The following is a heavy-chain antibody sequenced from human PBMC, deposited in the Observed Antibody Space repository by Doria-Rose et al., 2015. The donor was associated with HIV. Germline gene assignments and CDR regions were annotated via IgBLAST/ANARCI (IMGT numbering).Heavy chain of an antibody. CDR2: IFSDDER. V-gene: IGHV2-26*01. CDR1: GVSLSSPGMG. Sequence: QITLKESGPVLVKPTETLTLTCTVSGVSLSSPGMGVSWIRQPPGKALGWLANIFSDDERSYKTSLKCRLTISRGTSKSQVVLTMTDMDPVDTATYYCARIKSSRWYHKYYFDFWGQGTLVVVSA. D-gene: IGHD6-13*01. J-gene: IGHJ4*02. CDR3: ARIKSSRWYHKYYFDF.